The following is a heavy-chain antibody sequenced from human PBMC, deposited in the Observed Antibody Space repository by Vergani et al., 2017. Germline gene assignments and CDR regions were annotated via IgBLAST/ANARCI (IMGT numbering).Heavy chain of an antibody. D-gene: IGHD6-19*01. J-gene: IGHJ4*02. CDR3: ANGPLSLGGGYGPFGC. V-gene: IGHV4-38-2*01. Sequence: QVQLQESGPGLVKPSETLSLTCAVSGYSISSGYYWGWIRQPPGKGLEWIGSIYHSGSTYYNPSLKSRVTISVDTSKNLFSLKLSAVTAADTAVYYCANGPLSLGGGYGPFGCWGQGTLVTVSS. CDR1: GYSISSGYY. CDR2: IYHSGST.